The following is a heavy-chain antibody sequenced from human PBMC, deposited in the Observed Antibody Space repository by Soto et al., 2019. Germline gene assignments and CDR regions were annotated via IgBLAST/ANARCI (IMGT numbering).Heavy chain of an antibody. J-gene: IGHJ5*02. CDR2: IRSKAYGGTT. CDR1: GFTFGDYA. Sequence: GGSLRLSCTASGFTFGDYAMSWVRQAPGKGLEWVGFIRSKAYGGTTEYAASVKGRFTISRDDSKSIAYLQMNSLKTEDTAVYYCTSGLRSDTIFGVVTPVTWGQGTLVTVSS. D-gene: IGHD3-3*01. CDR3: TSGLRSDTIFGVVTPVT. V-gene: IGHV3-49*04.